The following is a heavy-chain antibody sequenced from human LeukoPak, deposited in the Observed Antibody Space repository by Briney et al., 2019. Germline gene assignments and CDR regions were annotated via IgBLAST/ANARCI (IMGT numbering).Heavy chain of an antibody. J-gene: IGHJ2*01. CDR3: ARENGKTFWSGYYGHDFDL. D-gene: IGHD3-3*01. V-gene: IGHV4-61*02. CDR2: IYTSGST. Sequence: PSQTLSLTCTVSGGSISSGSYYWSWIRQPAGKGLEWIGRIYTSGSTNYNPSLKSRVTISVDTSKNQFSLKLSSVTAADTAVYYCARENGKTFWSGYYGHDFDLWGRGTLVTVSS. CDR1: GGSISSGSYY.